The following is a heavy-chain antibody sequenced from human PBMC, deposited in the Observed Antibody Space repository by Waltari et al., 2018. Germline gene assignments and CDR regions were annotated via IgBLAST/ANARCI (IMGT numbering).Heavy chain of an antibody. V-gene: IGHV1-69*13. D-gene: IGHD3-22*01. J-gene: IGHJ4*02. CDR3: ARGAHYYDSSAYRDY. Sequence: QVQLVQSGAEVKKPGSSVKVSGKASGGTFSSYAISWVRQAPGQGLEWMGRISPIFGTTTYAQKFQGRVTLTADKSTSTAYMELSSLRSEDTAVYYCARGAHYYDSSAYRDYWGQGTLVTVSS. CDR2: ISPIFGTT. CDR1: GGTFSSYA.